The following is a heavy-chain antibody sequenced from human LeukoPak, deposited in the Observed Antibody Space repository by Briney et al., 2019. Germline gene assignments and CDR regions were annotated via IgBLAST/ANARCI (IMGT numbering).Heavy chain of an antibody. J-gene: IGHJ4*02. V-gene: IGHV4-4*07. CDR2: VYTSGTT. Sequence: PSETLSLTCTVSGGSISGYFWTWIRQPAGKGLEWIGRVYTSGTTYYNPSLESRVTISLDTFNNQFSLRVTSVTAADTAIYYCARGTEKTRISGYYSFDHWGRGLLVIVSS. CDR3: ARGTEKTRISGYYSFDH. D-gene: IGHD5-12*01. CDR1: GGSISGYF.